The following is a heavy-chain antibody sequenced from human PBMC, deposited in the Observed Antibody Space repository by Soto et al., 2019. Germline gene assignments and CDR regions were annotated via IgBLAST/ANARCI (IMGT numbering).Heavy chain of an antibody. CDR3: AAAFNRGFYYGMDV. V-gene: IGHV1-58*02. J-gene: IGHJ6*02. Sequence: SVKVSCKASGFTFSWSAMQWVRQARGQRLEWIGWIVVASGNTNFPQSFQERVTITRDMSTSTVYLELSSLRSEDTAVYYCAAAFNRGFYYGMDVWG. CDR1: GFTFSWSA. CDR2: IVVASGNT.